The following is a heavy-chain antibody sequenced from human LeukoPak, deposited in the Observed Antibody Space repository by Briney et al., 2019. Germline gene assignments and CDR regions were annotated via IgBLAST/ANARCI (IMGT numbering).Heavy chain of an antibody. J-gene: IGHJ4*02. CDR2: IRYDGSNK. CDR1: GFTFSSYG. D-gene: IGHD3-16*01. V-gene: IGHV3-30*02. CDR3: AKDPAGGGSFAFFDY. Sequence: GGSLRLSCAASGFTFSSYGMHWVRQAPGKGLEWVAFIRYDGSNKYYADSVKGRFTISRDNSKNTLYLQMNSLRAEDTAVYYCAKDPAGGGSFAFFDYWGQGTLVTVSS.